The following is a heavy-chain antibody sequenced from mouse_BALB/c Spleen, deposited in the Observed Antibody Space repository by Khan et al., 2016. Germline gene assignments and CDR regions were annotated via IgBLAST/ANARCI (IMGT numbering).Heavy chain of an antibody. Sequence: EVQLQESGPGLVKPSQSLSLTCTVTGYSITSDYAWNWLRQFPGNKLEWMGYISYSGSTSYNPSLKSRISITRDTSKNQFFLQLNSVTTEDTATYYCASYCYGSSYGYFDVWGAGTTVTVSS. V-gene: IGHV3-2*02. D-gene: IGHD1-1*01. J-gene: IGHJ1*01. CDR1: GYSITSDYA. CDR2: ISYSGST. CDR3: ASYCYGSSYGYFDV.